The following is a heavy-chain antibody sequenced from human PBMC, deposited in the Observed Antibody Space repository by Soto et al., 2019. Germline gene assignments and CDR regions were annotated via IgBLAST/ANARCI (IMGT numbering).Heavy chain of an antibody. Sequence: PAATANAACKASGSTFSSYAISWVRQAPGQGLEWMGGIIPIFGTANYAQKFQGRVTITADKYTSTAYMELSSLRSEDTAVYYCARYSSTDAIFTALYSLGLHVWRPGT. V-gene: IGHV1-69*06. CDR2: IIPIFGTA. CDR3: ARYSSTDAIFTALYSLGLHV. CDR1: GSTFSSYA. D-gene: IGHD3-3*01. J-gene: IGHJ6*02.